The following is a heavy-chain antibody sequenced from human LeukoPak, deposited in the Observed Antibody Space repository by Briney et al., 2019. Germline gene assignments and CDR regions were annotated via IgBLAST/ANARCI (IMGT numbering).Heavy chain of an antibody. Sequence: PSETLSLTGTVSGGSISSHYWSWIRQPPGKGLEWIGYIYYSGSTNYNPSLKSRVTISVDTSKNQFSLKLSSVTAADTAVYYCARAPRRYFDYWGQGTLVTVSS. CDR3: ARAPRRYFDY. CDR1: GGSISSHY. CDR2: IYYSGST. V-gene: IGHV4-59*11. J-gene: IGHJ4*02.